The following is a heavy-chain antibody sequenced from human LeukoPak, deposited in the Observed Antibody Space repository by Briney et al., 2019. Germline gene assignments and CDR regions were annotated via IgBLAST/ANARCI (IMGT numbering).Heavy chain of an antibody. CDR2: ISSSSSTI. CDR1: GFTFRTYS. Sequence: GGSLRLSCAASGFTFRTYSMDWVRQAPGKGLEWVSYISSSSSTIHYADSVRGRFTISRDNAKNSLYLQINSPRDEDTAVYYCARAFYGDYGMDVWGQGTTVTVSS. V-gene: IGHV3-48*02. J-gene: IGHJ6*02. CDR3: ARAFYGDYGMDV. D-gene: IGHD4-17*01.